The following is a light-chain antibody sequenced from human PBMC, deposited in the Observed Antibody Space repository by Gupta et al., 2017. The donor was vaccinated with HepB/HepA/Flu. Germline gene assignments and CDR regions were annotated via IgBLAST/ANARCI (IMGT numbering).Light chain of an antibody. J-gene: IGKJ1*01. CDR2: AAS. CDR3: EQTYSTPRT. Sequence: EIQMTRSRSSLSPSVGDRVTITCRASQYISNYLNWYQPKPGKAPNVLIYAASSLQSVVPSGYSGSGSGTDFTLTIHSLQPEDFATYYCEQTYSTPRTLGPETKMEMK. V-gene: IGKV1-39*01. CDR1: QYISNY.